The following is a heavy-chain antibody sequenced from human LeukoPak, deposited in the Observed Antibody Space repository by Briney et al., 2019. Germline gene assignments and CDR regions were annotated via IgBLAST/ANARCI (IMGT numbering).Heavy chain of an antibody. CDR2: ISAYNGNT. J-gene: IGHJ6*03. D-gene: IGHD3-3*01. V-gene: IGHV1-18*01. CDR3: ARVFWSGYYSRYYMDV. Sequence: ASVKVSCKASGYTFTSYGISWVRQAPGQGLEWMGWISAYNGNTNYAQKLQGRVTMTTDTSTSTAYMELRSLRSDDTAVYYCARVFWSGYYSRYYMDVWGKGTTDTVSS. CDR1: GYTFTSYG.